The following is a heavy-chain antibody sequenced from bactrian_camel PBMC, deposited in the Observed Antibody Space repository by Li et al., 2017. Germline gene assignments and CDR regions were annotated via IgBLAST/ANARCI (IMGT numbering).Heavy chain of an antibody. CDR2: ISSNGGTT. V-gene: IGHV3S25*01. J-gene: IGHJ7*01. Sequence: QLVESGGGLVQPGGSLRLSCAASGFTFSTFSAYWVRQAPGKGLEWVSIISSNGGTTYYADSVKGRFTISRDNAENTAYMQMNSLKPEDTAVYYCVRECGSSWYYGVDYWGKGTQVTVS. CDR1: GFTFSTFS. D-gene: IGHD6*01.